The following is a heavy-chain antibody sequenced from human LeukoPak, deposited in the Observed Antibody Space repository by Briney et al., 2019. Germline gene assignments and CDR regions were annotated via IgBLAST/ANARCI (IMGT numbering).Heavy chain of an antibody. CDR2: ISWNSGRI. CDR1: GFTFDDYA. CDR3: AKDISGYYYGMDV. V-gene: IGHV3-9*01. J-gene: IGHJ6*02. Sequence: PGRSLRLSCAASGFTFDDYAMHWVRQAPGKGLEWVSGISWNSGRIGYADSVKGRFTISRDNAKNSLYLQMNSLRAEDTALYYCAKDISGYYYGMDVWGQGTTVTVSS.